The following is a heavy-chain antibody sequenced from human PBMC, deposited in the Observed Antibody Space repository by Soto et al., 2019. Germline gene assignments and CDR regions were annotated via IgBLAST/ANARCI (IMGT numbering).Heavy chain of an antibody. D-gene: IGHD3-3*01. J-gene: IGHJ5*02. CDR3: ARESGNYDFWSGPYNWFDP. CDR1: GGSISSYY. V-gene: IGHV4-59*01. CDR2: IYYSGST. Sequence: SETLSLTCTVSGGSISSYYWSWIRQPPGKGLEWIGYIYYSGSTNYNPSLKSRVTISVDTSKNQFSLKLSSVTAADTAVYYCARESGNYDFWSGPYNWFDPWGQGTLVTVSS.